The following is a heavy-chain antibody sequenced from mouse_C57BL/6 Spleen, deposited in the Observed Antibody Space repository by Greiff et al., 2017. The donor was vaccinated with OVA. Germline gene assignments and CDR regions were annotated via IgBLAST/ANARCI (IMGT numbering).Heavy chain of an antibody. J-gene: IGHJ4*01. V-gene: IGHV1-72*01. D-gene: IGHD1-1*02. CDR3: ARNMDGRFPYYYAMDY. CDR1: GYTFTSYW. CDR2: IDPNSGGT. Sequence: QVQLQQPGAELVKPGASVKLSCKASGYTFTSYWMHWVKQRPGRGLEWIGRIDPNSGGTKYNEKFKSKATLTVDKPSSTAYMQLSSLTSEDSAVYYCARNMDGRFPYYYAMDYWGQGTSVTVSS.